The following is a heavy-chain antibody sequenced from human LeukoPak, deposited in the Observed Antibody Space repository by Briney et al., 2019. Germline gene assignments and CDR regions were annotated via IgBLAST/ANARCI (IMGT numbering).Heavy chain of an antibody. J-gene: IGHJ4*02. D-gene: IGHD6-6*01. CDR2: IYYSGST. V-gene: IGHV4-59*01. CDR1: GGSISSYY. CDR3: ARFRLDGIAAPN. Sequence: SETLSLTCTVSGGSISSYYWSWIRQPPGQGLDWIGYIYYSGSTNYNPSLKSRVTISVDTSKNQISLKLSSVTAADTAVYYCARFRLDGIAAPNWGQGTLVTVSS.